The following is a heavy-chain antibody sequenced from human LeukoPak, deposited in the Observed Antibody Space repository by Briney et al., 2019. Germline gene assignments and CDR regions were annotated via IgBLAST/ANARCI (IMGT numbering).Heavy chain of an antibody. CDR2: IIPIFGTA. D-gene: IGHD6-19*01. J-gene: IGHJ3*02. V-gene: IGHV1-69*05. CDR3: ARDRSSGCYGDAFDI. CDR1: GGTFSSYA. Sequence: SVKVSCKASGGTFSSYAISWVRQAPGQGLEWMGRIIPIFGTANYAQKFQGRVTITTDESTSTAYMELSSLRSEDTAVYYCARDRSSGCYGDAFDIWGQGTMVTVSS.